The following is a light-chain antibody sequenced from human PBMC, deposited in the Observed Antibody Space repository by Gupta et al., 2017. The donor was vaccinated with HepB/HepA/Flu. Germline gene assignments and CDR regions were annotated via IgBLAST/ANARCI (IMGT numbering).Light chain of an antibody. Sequence: VLTQSPCTLSLSPGERVTLSCRSSESLATRFLSWYKQKPGQAPRLLIYAASTRAPGIPDRFTGSGSGTDFTLTIDRLEPEDFAVYYCQQYGWTPLTFGPGTKVDIK. CDR1: ESLATRF. CDR3: QQYGWTPLT. J-gene: IGKJ3*01. V-gene: IGKV3-20*01. CDR2: AAS.